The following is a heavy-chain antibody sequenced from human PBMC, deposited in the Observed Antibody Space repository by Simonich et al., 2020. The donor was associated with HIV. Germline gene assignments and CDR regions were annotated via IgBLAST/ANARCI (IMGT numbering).Heavy chain of an antibody. D-gene: IGHD1-1*01. J-gene: IGHJ4*02. Sequence: QVQLVQSGAEVKKPGASVKVSCKSSRYYITTHAINWVRQAPGQGLEWMGGISANKGNTNNAQKFQGSVTMTTDISTSTTYMELRSLRSDDTAVYYCARSIWNLQDAIDFWGQGTLVTVSS. V-gene: IGHV1-18*01. CDR3: ARSIWNLQDAIDF. CDR2: ISANKGNT. CDR1: RYYITTHA.